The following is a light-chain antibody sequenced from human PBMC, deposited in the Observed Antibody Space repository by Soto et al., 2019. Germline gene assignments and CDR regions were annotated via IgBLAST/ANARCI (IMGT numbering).Light chain of an antibody. CDR1: QSISSSY. Sequence: EIVLTQSPGTLSLSLGERATLSCRASQSISSSYLAWYQQTPGQAPRLLIYGVSNRATDIPDRFSGSGSGTDFTLTISRLEPEDFAVYYCQQYATQPRSFGPGTKVEIK. CDR2: GVS. V-gene: IGKV3-20*01. J-gene: IGKJ1*01. CDR3: QQYATQPRS.